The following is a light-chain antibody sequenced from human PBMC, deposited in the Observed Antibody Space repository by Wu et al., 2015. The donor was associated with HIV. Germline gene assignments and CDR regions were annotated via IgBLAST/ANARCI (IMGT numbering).Light chain of an antibody. CDR3: QQYGRSVVRS. CDR2: GAS. CDR1: QSISSSY. Sequence: EIVLTQSPGTLSLSPGERATLSCRASQSISSSYLAWYQQRPGQAPRLLIYGASSRATGIPDRFSGSGSGTDFTLTISRLQPEDLAVYYCQQYGRSVVRSFGQGTKLEIK. V-gene: IGKV3-20*01. J-gene: IGKJ2*03.